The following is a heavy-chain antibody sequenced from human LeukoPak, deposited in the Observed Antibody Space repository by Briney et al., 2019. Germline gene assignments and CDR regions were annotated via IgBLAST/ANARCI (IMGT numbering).Heavy chain of an antibody. V-gene: IGHV3-33*01. CDR2: IWYDGSNK. D-gene: IGHD2-8*01. CDR1: GFTFSSYG. Sequence: LSCXASGFTFSSYGMHWVRQAPGKGLEWVAVIWYDGSNKYYADSVKGRFTISRDNSKNTLYLQMNSLRAEDTAVYYCARDEEVFWPPANDAFDIWGQGTMVTVPS. CDR3: ARDEEVFWPPANDAFDI. J-gene: IGHJ3*02.